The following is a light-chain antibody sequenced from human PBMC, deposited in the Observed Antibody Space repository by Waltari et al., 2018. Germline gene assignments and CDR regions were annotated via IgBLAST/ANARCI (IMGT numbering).Light chain of an antibody. J-gene: IGLJ2*01. V-gene: IGLV1-40*01. CDR3: QSYDPSRSEVV. CDR1: SANIGAGYD. CDR2: GRK. Sequence: QSGLTQPPSVSGAPGQTISISCTGSSANIGAGYDIFWYPQFPGAAPHLLIYGRKQRPSGVPGRFSGSQSGTSASLAITGLQAEDEADYYCQSYDPSRSEVVFGGGTKLTVL.